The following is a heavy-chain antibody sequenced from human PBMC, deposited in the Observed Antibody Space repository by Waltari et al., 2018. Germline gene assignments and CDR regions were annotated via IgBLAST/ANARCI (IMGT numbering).Heavy chain of an antibody. CDR2: IDHDGTNT. V-gene: IGHV3-74*01. CDR1: GFTFSNYW. D-gene: IGHD3-10*01. Sequence: EVQLVESGGGLVQPGGSLRLSCAASGFTFSNYWMHWARQTPGKGLVWVSRIDHDGTNTDYADSVKGRFTISRDNAKNTLYLQMNSLRAEDTAIYYCTRDHGGQPYDYWGQGTLVTVSS. CDR3: TRDHGGQPYDY. J-gene: IGHJ4*02.